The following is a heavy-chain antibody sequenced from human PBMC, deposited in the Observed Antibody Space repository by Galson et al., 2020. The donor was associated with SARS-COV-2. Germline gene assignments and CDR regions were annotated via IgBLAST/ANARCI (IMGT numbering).Heavy chain of an antibody. CDR2: IYWDDDK. V-gene: IGHV2-5*02. CDR1: GFSLSTSGVA. D-gene: IGHD5-18*01. Sequence: SGPTLVKPTQTLTLTCTFSGFSLSTSGVAVSWIRQPPGKALEWLALIYWDDDKRYSPSLKTKLSITKDTSKTQVVLTMTNMDPVDTATYYCAHNSWEYNYGKYYFDSWGQGILVTVSS. J-gene: IGHJ4*02. CDR3: AHNSWEYNYGKYYFDS.